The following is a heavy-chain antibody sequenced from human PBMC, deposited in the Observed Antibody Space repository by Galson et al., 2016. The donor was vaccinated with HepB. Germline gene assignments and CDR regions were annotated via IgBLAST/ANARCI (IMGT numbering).Heavy chain of an antibody. CDR2: TYYRSDWRS. D-gene: IGHD7-27*01. V-gene: IGHV6-1*01. CDR3: ARSYLLGRGFGS. CDR1: GDSVFNHNAG. Sequence: CAISGDSVFNHNAGWNWVRQSPSRGLEWLGRTYYRSDWRSDYADSVKGRITINPDPSKNHFSLHLDSVTTEDTAVYYCARSYLLGRGFGSWGQGTLATVSS. J-gene: IGHJ4*02.